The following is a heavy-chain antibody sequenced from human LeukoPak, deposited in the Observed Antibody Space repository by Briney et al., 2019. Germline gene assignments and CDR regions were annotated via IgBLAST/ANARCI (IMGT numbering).Heavy chain of an antibody. Sequence: GGSLRLSCAASGFTFSNYGMHWVRQGPRQGVEWGKIIWYDGSNKYYADSVKGRFTISRDNSKNTLFLQMNSLRAEDTAVYYCAKGHRLCTSGNCNSQVDYWGHGTLVIVPS. D-gene: IGHD2-15*01. CDR2: IWYDGSNK. J-gene: IGHJ4*01. CDR3: AKGHRLCTSGNCNSQVDY. V-gene: IGHV3-33*06. CDR1: GFTFSNYG.